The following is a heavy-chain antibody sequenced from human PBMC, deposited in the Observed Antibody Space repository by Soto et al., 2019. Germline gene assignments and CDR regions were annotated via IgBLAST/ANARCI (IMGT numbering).Heavy chain of an antibody. CDR3: ASSVYYYDSSGPRPLPMDV. Sequence: SVKVSCKASGGTFSSYAISWVRQAPGQGLEWMGGIIPIFGTANYAQKFQGRVTITADESTSTAYMELSSLRSEDTAVYYCASSVYYYDSSGPRPLPMDVWAKGPRSPSP. V-gene: IGHV1-69*13. CDR2: IIPIFGTA. CDR1: GGTFSSYA. J-gene: IGHJ6*02. D-gene: IGHD3-22*01.